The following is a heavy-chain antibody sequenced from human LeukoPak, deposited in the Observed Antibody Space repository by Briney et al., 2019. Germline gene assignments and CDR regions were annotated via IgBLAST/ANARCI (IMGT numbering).Heavy chain of an antibody. Sequence: RGSLRLSCAASGFTFSAYAMSWVRQGPGRGLEWVSLISGSDVSTYYADSVKGRFTISRDNSKNTLYLQMNSLRAEDTAVYYCAKDAVGTTWRQFDYWGQGTLVTVSS. V-gene: IGHV3-23*01. CDR3: AKDAVGTTWRQFDY. D-gene: IGHD1-26*01. CDR2: ISGSDVST. J-gene: IGHJ4*02. CDR1: GFTFSAYA.